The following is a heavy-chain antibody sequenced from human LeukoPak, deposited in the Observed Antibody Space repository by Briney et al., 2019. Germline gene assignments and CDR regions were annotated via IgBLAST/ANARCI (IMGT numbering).Heavy chain of an antibody. Sequence: PVGDLRLSRGWSWFALRCYGLHWVRQAPGKGLGWVAVIWYDGSNQHYADSVEGRFTISRDNSKNTRYLQMNSLRAEDRAVYYCARAWGIAVALEAFDIWGQGTMVTVSS. J-gene: IGHJ3*02. CDR2: IWYDGSNQ. CDR3: ARAWGIAVALEAFDI. D-gene: IGHD6-19*01. V-gene: IGHV3-33*01. CDR1: WFALRCYG.